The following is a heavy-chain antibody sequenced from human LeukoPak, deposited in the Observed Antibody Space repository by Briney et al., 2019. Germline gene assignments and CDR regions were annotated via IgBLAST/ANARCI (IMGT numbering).Heavy chain of an antibody. D-gene: IGHD6-6*01. CDR1: GYTFSSYD. Sequence: ASVKVSCKASGYTFSSYDINWVRQAPGQGLEWMGWMNPKSGNTAYAQKFQGRVTMSRDTSISTAYMELSSLRSEDTAVYYCARLPKYSRPLDYWGQGTLVTVSS. J-gene: IGHJ4*02. V-gene: IGHV1-8*02. CDR2: MNPKSGNT. CDR3: ARLPKYSRPLDY.